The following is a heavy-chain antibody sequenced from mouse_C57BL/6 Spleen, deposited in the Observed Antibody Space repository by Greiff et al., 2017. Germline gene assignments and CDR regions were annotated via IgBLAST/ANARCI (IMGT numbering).Heavy chain of an antibody. J-gene: IGHJ3*01. V-gene: IGHV3-6*01. CDR1: GYSITSGYY. CDR3: ARDNSNSGFFAY. D-gene: IGHD2-5*01. CDR2: ISYDGSN. Sequence: VQLQQSGPGLVKPSQSLSLTCSVTGYSITSGYYWNWIRQFPGNKLEWMGYISYDGSNNYNPSLKNRISITRDTSKNQFFLKLNSVTTEDTATYYCARDNSNSGFFAYWGQGTLVTVSA.